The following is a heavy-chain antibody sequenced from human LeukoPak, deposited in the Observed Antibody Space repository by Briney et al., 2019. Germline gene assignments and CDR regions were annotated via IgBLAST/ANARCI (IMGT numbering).Heavy chain of an antibody. CDR3: ARDMDSSSWYGGMDV. V-gene: IGHV1-18*01. Sequence: GASVKVSCKAPGYTFTSYGISWVRQAPGQGLEWMGWISAYNGNTNYAQKLQGRVTMTTDTSTSTAYMELRSLRSDDTAVYYCARDMDSSSWYGGMDVWGQGTTVTVSS. CDR2: ISAYNGNT. CDR1: GYTFTSYG. J-gene: IGHJ6*02. D-gene: IGHD6-13*01.